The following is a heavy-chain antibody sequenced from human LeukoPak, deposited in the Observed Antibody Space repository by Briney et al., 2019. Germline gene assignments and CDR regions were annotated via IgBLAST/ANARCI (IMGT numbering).Heavy chain of an antibody. D-gene: IGHD2-2*01. CDR2: INPKNGGT. V-gene: IGHV1-2*02. J-gene: IGHJ6*03. CDR1: GYIFTGYY. CDR3: TRARGSYCSSTSCYVNYYMDV. Sequence: GASVKVSCKASGYIFTGYYIHWVRQAPGQGLEWVGWINPKNGGTNYAQKFEGRVIMTRDTSSTVYMEVRRLRSDDTAIYYCTRARGSYCSSTSCYVNYYMDVWGKGTTVTVSS.